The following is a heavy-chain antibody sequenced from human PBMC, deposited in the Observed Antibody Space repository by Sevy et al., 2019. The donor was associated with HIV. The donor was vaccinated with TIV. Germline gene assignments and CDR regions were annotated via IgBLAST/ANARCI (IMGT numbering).Heavy chain of an antibody. J-gene: IGHJ4*02. Sequence: SETLSLTCTVSGGSISSSSYYWGWIRQPPGKGLEWIGSIYYSGSTYYNPSLKSRVTISVDTSKNQFSLKLSSVTAADTAVYYCVRPNPYYYDSSGYTTYYFDYWGQGTLVTVSS. CDR3: VRPNPYYYDSSGYTTYYFDY. V-gene: IGHV4-39*01. D-gene: IGHD3-22*01. CDR1: GGSISSSSYY. CDR2: IYYSGST.